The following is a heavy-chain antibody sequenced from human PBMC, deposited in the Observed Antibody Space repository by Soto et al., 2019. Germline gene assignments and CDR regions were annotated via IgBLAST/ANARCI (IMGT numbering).Heavy chain of an antibody. CDR2: IVVGSGNT. V-gene: IGHV1-58*01. D-gene: IGHD3-3*01. J-gene: IGHJ6*02. CDR1: GFTFTSSA. Sequence: SVKVSCKASGFTFTSSAVQWVRQARGQRLEWIGWIVVGSGNTNYAQKFQERVTITRDMSTSTAYMELSSLRSEDTAVYYCAADHDWEWLLSDYGMDVLGQGTKVT. CDR3: AADHDWEWLLSDYGMDV.